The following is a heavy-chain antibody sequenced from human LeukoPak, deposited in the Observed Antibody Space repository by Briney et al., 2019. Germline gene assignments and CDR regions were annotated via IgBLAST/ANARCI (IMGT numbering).Heavy chain of an antibody. D-gene: IGHD6-13*01. J-gene: IGHJ4*02. CDR2: ISGSGGNT. V-gene: IGHV3-23*01. Sequence: GGSLRLSYAASGFTFSSYAMSWVRQAPGKGPEWVSTISGSGGNTYYADSVKGRFTISRDNSKNTLWLQMNSLRAEHTALYYCAKGSLGSWYFFDYWGQGTLVTVSS. CDR3: AKGSLGSWYFFDY. CDR1: GFTFSSYA.